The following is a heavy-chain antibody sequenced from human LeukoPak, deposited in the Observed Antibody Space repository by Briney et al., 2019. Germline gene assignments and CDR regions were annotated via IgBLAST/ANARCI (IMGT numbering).Heavy chain of an antibody. Sequence: SETLSLTCAVYGGSFSGYYWSWIRQPPGKGLEWIGEINHIGSTNYNPSLKSRVTISVDTSKNQFSLKLSSVTAADTAVYYCTRTHYYGSGSYYNLRYYYGMDVWGKGTTVTVSS. D-gene: IGHD3-10*01. V-gene: IGHV4-34*01. CDR2: INHIGST. CDR3: TRTHYYGSGSYYNLRYYYGMDV. J-gene: IGHJ6*04. CDR1: GGSFSGYY.